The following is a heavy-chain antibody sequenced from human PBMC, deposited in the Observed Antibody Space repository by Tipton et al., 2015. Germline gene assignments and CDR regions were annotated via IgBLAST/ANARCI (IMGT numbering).Heavy chain of an antibody. J-gene: IGHJ4*02. CDR3: ARNTVVATHLDY. CDR1: GFTFSSSA. V-gene: IGHV3-23*01. D-gene: IGHD4-23*01. CDR2: ISVSGGST. Sequence: SLRLSCAVSGFTFSSSAMSWVRQAPGKGLEWVSAISVSGGSTYYADSVKGRFTISRDNAKNSLYLQMNSLRAEDTAVYYCARNTVVATHLDYWGQGTLVTVSS.